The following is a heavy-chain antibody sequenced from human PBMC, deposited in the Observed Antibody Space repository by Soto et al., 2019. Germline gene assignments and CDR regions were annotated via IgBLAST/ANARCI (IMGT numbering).Heavy chain of an antibody. V-gene: IGHV5-51*01. CDR2: MYPGDSDT. CDR1: GYDFNTNW. CDR3: ARLPGDCSKTICYYAVH. Sequence: GESLKISCRGSGYDFNTNWFGWVRQLPGRGLEWVGIMYPGDSDTRFLPSLQGHVTLAADVAVSTAFLQWRSLMSPDIGMYFCARLPGDCSKTICYYAVHWGQGASVAVSS. D-gene: IGHD3-10*01. J-gene: IGHJ4*02.